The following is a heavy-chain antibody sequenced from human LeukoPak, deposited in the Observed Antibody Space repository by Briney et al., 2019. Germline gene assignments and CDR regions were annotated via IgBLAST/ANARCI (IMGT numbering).Heavy chain of an antibody. V-gene: IGHV3-33*01. D-gene: IGHD1-1*01. CDR2: IWYDGSNK. Sequence: GGSLRLSCAASGFTSSSYGMHWVRQAPGKGLEWVAVIWYDGSNKYYADSVKGRFTISRDNSKNTLYLQMNSRRAEDTAVYYCARDLLERFDPWGQGTLVTVSS. J-gene: IGHJ5*02. CDR1: GFTSSSYG. CDR3: ARDLLERFDP.